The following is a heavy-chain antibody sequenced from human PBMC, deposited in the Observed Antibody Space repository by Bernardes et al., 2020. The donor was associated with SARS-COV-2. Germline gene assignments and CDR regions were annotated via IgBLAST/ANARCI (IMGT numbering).Heavy chain of an antibody. CDR3: AKERGYGAEFFHH. Sequence: GGSLRLSCTASGFIFNDYAMGWVRQAPGKGLEWVSTISGDGRVPYYADSLKGQFTISRDNSKNTLFLQMNSLRVEDTAVYYCAKERGYGAEFFHHWGQGTLVTVSS. CDR1: GFIFNDYA. V-gene: IGHV3-23*01. CDR2: ISGDGRVP. J-gene: IGHJ1*01. D-gene: IGHD5-18*01.